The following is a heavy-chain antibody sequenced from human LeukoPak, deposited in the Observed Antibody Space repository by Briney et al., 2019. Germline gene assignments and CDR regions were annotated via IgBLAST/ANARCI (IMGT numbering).Heavy chain of an antibody. CDR1: GFTFSTYC. V-gene: IGHV3-74*01. J-gene: IGHJ4*02. Sequence: GGSPRLSCAASGFTFSTYCMHWVRQAPGKGPMWVSRICPDGTVTNYADSVKARFIISRDNARNTVYLQMNSLRVEDTAVYYCARDGGSGWYYFDYWGQGTLVTVSS. CDR2: ICPDGTVT. CDR3: ARDGGSGWYYFDY. D-gene: IGHD6-19*01.